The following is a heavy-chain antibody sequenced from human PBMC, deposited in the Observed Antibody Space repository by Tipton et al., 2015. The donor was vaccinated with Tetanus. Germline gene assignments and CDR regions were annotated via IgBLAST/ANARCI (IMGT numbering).Heavy chain of an antibody. V-gene: IGHV4-59*01. D-gene: IGHD3-9*01. Sequence: GLVKPSETLSLTCTVSGGSISTYYWSWIRQPPGKGLEWIGYIFYSGNTNYNPSLKTRVTISVDTSKNQFSLKLSSVTAADTAVYYCARLGYDILTGYHYDYWGQGTLVTVSS. CDR1: GGSISTYY. CDR3: ARLGYDILTGYHYDY. J-gene: IGHJ4*02. CDR2: IFYSGNT.